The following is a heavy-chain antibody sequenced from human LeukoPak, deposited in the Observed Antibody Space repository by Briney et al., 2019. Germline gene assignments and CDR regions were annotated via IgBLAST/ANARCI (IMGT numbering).Heavy chain of an antibody. J-gene: IGHJ4*02. V-gene: IGHV4-4*02. CDR1: GYSISSGYW. Sequence: PSETLSLTCVVSGYSISSGYWWSWVRQSPGKGLEWIGEIHHTGSTNYNPSLKSRVTISVDKSKNQFSLKLTSVTAADTAVYYCARNGDYSADSWGQGTLLTVSS. CDR3: ARNGDYSADS. D-gene: IGHD4-17*01. CDR2: IHHTGST.